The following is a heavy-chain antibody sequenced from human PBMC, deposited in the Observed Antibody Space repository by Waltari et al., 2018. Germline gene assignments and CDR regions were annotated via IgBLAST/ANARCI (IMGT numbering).Heavy chain of an antibody. CDR2: MNPNSGNT. CDR1: GYTFTSYA. Sequence: QVQLVQSGSELKKPGASVKVSCKASGYTFTSYAMNWVRQAPGQGLEWMGWMNPNSGNTGYAQKFQGRVTITRNTSISTAYMELSSLRSEDTAVYYCARFRDWYFDLWGRGTLVTVSS. J-gene: IGHJ2*01. CDR3: ARFRDWYFDL. V-gene: IGHV1-8*03.